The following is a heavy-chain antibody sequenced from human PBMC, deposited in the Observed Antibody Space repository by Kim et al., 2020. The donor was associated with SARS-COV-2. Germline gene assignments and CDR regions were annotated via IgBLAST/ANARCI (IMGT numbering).Heavy chain of an antibody. D-gene: IGHD4-4*01. CDR3: ARDMVENVSNYPNYYYYYMDV. CDR1: GYTFTVYY. J-gene: IGHJ6*03. Sequence: ASVKVSCKASGYTFTVYYMHWVRQAPGQGLEWMGWINPNSGGTNYAQKFQGRVTMTRDTSISTAYMELSRLRSDDTAVYYCARDMVENVSNYPNYYYYYMDVWGKGTTVTVSS. V-gene: IGHV1-2*02. CDR2: INPNSGGT.